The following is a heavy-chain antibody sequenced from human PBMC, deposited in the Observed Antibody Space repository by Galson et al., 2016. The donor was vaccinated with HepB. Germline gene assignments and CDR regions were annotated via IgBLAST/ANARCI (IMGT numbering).Heavy chain of an antibody. V-gene: IGHV1-69*13. CDR2: IIPMSATA. J-gene: IGHJ1*01. Sequence: SVKVSCKASGGTFSTYGISWARHAPGQGLEWMGGIIPMSATANYAQKFQDRVIIIADESTSTVYMELSSLRHEDTAVYYCAKDLARGDRAHSQPWGQGTLVTVSS. CDR1: GGTFSTYG. CDR3: AKDLARGDRAHSQP. D-gene: IGHD3-10*01.